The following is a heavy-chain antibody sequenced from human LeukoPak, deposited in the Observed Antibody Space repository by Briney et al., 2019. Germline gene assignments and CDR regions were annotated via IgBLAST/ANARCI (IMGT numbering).Heavy chain of an antibody. Sequence: SQTLSLTCAISGDSVSSNSASWSWSRQSPSRGLEWLGRTYYRSKWYSDYAVSLESRIIINPDTSKNQFSLHLISVTPEDTAVYFRARDGGSWFPAYWGQGTLVTVSS. CDR1: GDSVSSNSAS. V-gene: IGHV6-1*01. J-gene: IGHJ4*02. CDR3: ARDGGSWFPAY. CDR2: TYYRSKWYS. D-gene: IGHD2-15*01.